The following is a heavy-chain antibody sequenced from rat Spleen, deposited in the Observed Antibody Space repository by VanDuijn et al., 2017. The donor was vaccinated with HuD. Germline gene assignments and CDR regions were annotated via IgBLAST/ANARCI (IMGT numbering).Heavy chain of an antibody. CDR2: ISTGGGNT. Sequence: EVQLVESDGGLVQPGRSPKLSCAASGFTFSNYDMAWVRQAPTKGLEWVASISTGGGNTYYRDSVKGRFTISRDNAKSTLYLQMDSLRSEDTATYYCARHYGGYSEYVMDAWGQGASVTVSS. CDR1: GFTFSNYD. D-gene: IGHD1-11*01. CDR3: ARHYGGYSEYVMDA. J-gene: IGHJ4*01. V-gene: IGHV5S23*01.